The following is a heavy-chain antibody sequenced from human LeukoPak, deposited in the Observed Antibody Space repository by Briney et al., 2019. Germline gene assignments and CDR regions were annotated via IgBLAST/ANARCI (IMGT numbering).Heavy chain of an antibody. CDR3: AADYYDT. V-gene: IGHV3-7*01. D-gene: IGHD3-22*01. J-gene: IGHJ5*02. CDR2: IKQDGSEK. CDR1: GFTFSNYW. Sequence: PGGSLRLSCAASGFTFSNYWMTWVRQAPGKGLEWVANIKQDGSEKYYVDSVKGRFTISRDNAKNSLYLQMNSLRAEDTAVYYCAADYYDTWGQGTLVTVSS.